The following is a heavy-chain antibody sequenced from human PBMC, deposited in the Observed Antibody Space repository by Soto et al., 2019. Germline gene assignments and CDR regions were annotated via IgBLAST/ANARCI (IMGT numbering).Heavy chain of an antibody. CDR2: IFNGGSV. D-gene: IGHD2-8*01. CDR3: AREQICNVVKCSNWFDP. CDR1: GGSISSPAW. V-gene: IGHV4-4*02. J-gene: IGHJ5*02. Sequence: WGTLSLTCGVSGGSISSPAWWWWARQFGGGGVEWIGEIFNGGSVNYNPSLKSRVTLSMDKSKNQFSLKLTSVTAADTAVYFCAREQICNVVKCSNWFDPWGQGPRGTVS.